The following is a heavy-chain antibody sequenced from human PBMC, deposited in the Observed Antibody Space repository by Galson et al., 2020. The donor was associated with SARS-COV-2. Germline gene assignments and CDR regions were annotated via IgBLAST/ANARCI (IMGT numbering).Heavy chain of an antibody. CDR1: GGSFTSGAYS. J-gene: IGHJ6*03. V-gene: IGHV4-30-2*01. CDR3: ARGPRSTYYYYYYMDV. CDR2: FYHSGGT. Sequence: SETLSLTCTVYGGSFTSGAYSWSWIRQPPGKGLEWLGNFYHSGGTFYNPSLKSRVTISVDRSKNQFSLNLSSVTAADTAVYFCARGPRSTYYYYYYMDVWGNGTTVTVSS.